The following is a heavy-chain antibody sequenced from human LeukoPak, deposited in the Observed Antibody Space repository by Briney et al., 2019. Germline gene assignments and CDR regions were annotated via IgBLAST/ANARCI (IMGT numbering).Heavy chain of an antibody. V-gene: IGHV4-34*01. J-gene: IGHJ4*02. CDR3: ARREGGAHSGSWLFDY. CDR2: INHSGST. Sequence: PSETLSLTCAVYGGSFSGYYWSWIRQPPGKGLEWIGEINHSGSTNYNPSLKSRVTISVDTSKNQFSLKLSSVTAADTAVYYCARREGGAHSGSWLFDYWGQGTLVTVSS. CDR1: GGSFSGYY. D-gene: IGHD1-26*01.